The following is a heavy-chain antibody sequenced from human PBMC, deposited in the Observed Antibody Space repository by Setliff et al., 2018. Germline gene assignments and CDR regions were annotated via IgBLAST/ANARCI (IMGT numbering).Heavy chain of an antibody. V-gene: IGHV4-38-2*01. J-gene: IGHJ3*02. D-gene: IGHD3-22*01. Sequence: ASETLSLTCAVSGYSISSGYYWGWIRQPPGKGLEWIGSIYHSGSTYYNPSLKSRVTISVDTSKNQFSLKLGSVTAADTAVYYCARVPRLLSVRNAFDIWGQGTMVTVSS. CDR3: ARVPRLLSVRNAFDI. CDR1: GYSISSGYY. CDR2: IYHSGST.